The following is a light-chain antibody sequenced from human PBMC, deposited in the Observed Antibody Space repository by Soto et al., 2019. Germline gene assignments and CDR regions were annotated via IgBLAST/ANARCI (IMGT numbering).Light chain of an antibody. Sequence: EIVMTQSPATLSVSPGEKATLSCRASQSVSSNLAWYQQKPGQAPRLLIYDESNRAAGVPYRFRGSGSGTDFTLTISSVEPEDFGVYYCQQRSDWPPITFGQGTRLEI. V-gene: IGKV3-11*01. J-gene: IGKJ5*01. CDR3: QQRSDWPPIT. CDR1: QSVSSN. CDR2: DES.